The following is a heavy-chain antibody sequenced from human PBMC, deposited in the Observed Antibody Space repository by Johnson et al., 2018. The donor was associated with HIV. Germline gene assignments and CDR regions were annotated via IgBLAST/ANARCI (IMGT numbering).Heavy chain of an antibody. CDR2: LYSGGGT. CDR3: AREGAWEVRPGAFDI. D-gene: IGHD1-26*01. V-gene: IGHV3-66*01. Sequence: EVQLVESGGGLVQPGGSLRLSCAASGFTVNSNYMSWVRQAPGKGLEWVSVLYSGGGTYYADPVKGRFPISRDNPKNTLYLQMNSLRADDTAVYYCAREGAWEVRPGAFDIWGQGTMVTVSP. J-gene: IGHJ3*02. CDR1: GFTVNSNY.